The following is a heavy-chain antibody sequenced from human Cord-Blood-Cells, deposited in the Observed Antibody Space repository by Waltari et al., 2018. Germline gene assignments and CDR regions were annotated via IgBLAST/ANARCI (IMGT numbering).Heavy chain of an antibody. V-gene: IGHV3-30*18. Sequence: QVQLVESGGGVVQPGRSLRLSCAASGFTFSSSGMHWVRQAPGKGLEWVAVISYDGSNKYYADSVKGRFTISRDNSKNTLYLQMNSLRAEDTAVYYCAKDRWGYYYGMDVWGQGTTVTVSS. J-gene: IGHJ6*02. CDR3: AKDRWGYYYGMDV. D-gene: IGHD7-27*01. CDR1: GFTFSSSG. CDR2: ISYDGSNK.